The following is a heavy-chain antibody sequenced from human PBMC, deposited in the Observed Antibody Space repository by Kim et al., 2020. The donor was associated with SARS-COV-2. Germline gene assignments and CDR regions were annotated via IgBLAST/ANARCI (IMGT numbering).Heavy chain of an antibody. D-gene: IGHD3-22*01. V-gene: IGHV3-23*01. CDR3: AKNKNYYDSSDQLDY. CDR1: GFTFSSYS. J-gene: IGHJ4*01. Sequence: GGSLRLSCVASGFTFSSYSMTWVRQAPGKGLEWVSSISGSGVTTYYADSVKGRFTISRDNSKNTVYLQMNSLRAEDTAVYYCAKNKNYYDSSDQLDYWG. CDR2: ISGSGVTT.